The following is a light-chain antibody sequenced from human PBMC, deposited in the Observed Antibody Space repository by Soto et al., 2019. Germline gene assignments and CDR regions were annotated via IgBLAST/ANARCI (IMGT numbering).Light chain of an antibody. V-gene: IGLV2-14*01. CDR1: SGDIGSYNR. Sequence: QSVLTQPASVSGSPGQSITISCTGTSGDIGSYNRVSWYQQHPGKAPKLIIYEVTDRPSGVSNRFSGSKSGNTASLTISGLQAEDEAEYYCSSYTNNNTRACVFGTGTKLTVL. J-gene: IGLJ1*01. CDR2: EVT. CDR3: SSYTNNNTRACV.